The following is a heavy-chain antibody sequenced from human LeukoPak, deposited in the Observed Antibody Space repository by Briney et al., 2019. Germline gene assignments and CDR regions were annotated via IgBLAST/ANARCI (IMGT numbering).Heavy chain of an antibody. J-gene: IGHJ4*02. Sequence: PGGCLRLSCAASGFALSSYWMTWVRQAPGKGLEWVANIKQDGSETYYVDSVRGRITISRDNAKNSLYLQMNSLRADDTAVYFCTRGIGSGIPLGLWGQGSLVTVSS. CDR3: TRGIGSGIPLGL. V-gene: IGHV3-7*01. CDR2: IKQDGSET. D-gene: IGHD3-10*01. CDR1: GFALSSYW.